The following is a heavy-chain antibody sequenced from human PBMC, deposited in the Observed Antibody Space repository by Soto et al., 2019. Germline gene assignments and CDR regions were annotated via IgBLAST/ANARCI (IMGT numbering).Heavy chain of an antibody. Sequence: QVQMQESGPGLVKPSETLSLTCTVSGASINNYYCNWVRQPPGKGLEWIGSIHYSGTTHYNPSLESRVTISREPDRNQFSLRLRSVAAADSAVYYCAGDTYGLDVWGQGTTVTVSS. J-gene: IGHJ6*02. CDR3: AGDTYGLDV. V-gene: IGHV4-59*01. CDR2: IHYSGTT. CDR1: GASINNYY.